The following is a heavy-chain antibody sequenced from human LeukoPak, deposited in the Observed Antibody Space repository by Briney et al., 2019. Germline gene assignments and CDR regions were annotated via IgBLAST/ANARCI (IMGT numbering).Heavy chain of an antibody. Sequence: PSETLSLTCAVSGGSISSRSYSWGWIRQPPGKGLEWIGSIYYSGSTYYNPSLKSRVTISVDTSKNQFSLKLSSVTAADTAVYYCARGLMVRGVIYDPWGQGTLVTVSS. D-gene: IGHD3-10*01. CDR1: GGSISSRSYS. J-gene: IGHJ5*02. CDR2: IYYSGST. CDR3: ARGLMVRGVIYDP. V-gene: IGHV4-39*07.